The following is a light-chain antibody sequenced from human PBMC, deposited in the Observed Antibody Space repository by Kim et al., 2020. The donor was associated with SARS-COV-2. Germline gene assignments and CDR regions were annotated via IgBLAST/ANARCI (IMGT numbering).Light chain of an antibody. CDR3: LKHNTYPIT. J-gene: IGKJ5*01. Sequence: DIQMTQSPSSLSASVGDRVTITCRASQDISNDLGWYQQNPGRAPKRLIYGASSLQSGVPSRFSGSGSGTEFTLTISSLQPEDFATYFCLKHNTYPITFGQGTRLEIK. CDR2: GAS. CDR1: QDISND. V-gene: IGKV1-17*01.